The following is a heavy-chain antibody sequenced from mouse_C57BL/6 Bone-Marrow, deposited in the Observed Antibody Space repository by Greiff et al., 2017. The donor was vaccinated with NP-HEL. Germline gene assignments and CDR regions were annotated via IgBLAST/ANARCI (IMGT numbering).Heavy chain of an antibody. CDR1: GYTFTSYW. D-gene: IGHD1-1*01. CDR2: INPSSGYT. CDR3: ERRYYYGSSYEDYYAMDY. V-gene: IGHV1-7*01. J-gene: IGHJ4*01. Sequence: VQLQQSGAELAKPGASVKLSCTASGYTFTSYWMHWVKQRPGQGLEWIGYINPSSGYTKYNQKFKDKDTLTADKSSSTAYMQLSSLTYEYSAVYYCERRYYYGSSYEDYYAMDYWGQGTSVTVAS.